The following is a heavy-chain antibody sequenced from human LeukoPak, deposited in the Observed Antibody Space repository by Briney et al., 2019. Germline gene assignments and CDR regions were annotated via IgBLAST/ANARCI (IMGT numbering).Heavy chain of an antibody. CDR2: INTSGIYI. J-gene: IGHJ4*02. D-gene: IGHD3-9*01. Sequence: GGSLRLSCAASGFTFSRYSMNWVRQAPGTGLEWASSINTSGIYIYYADSVKGRFTISRDNAKNSLYLQMNSLRAEDTAVYYCASAVRSFDWLPNTFFDSWGQGTLVTVSS. CDR1: GFTFSRYS. V-gene: IGHV3-21*01. CDR3: ASAVRSFDWLPNTFFDS.